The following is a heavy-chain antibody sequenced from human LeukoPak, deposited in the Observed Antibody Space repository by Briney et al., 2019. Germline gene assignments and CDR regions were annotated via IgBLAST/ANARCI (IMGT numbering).Heavy chain of an antibody. J-gene: IGHJ4*02. V-gene: IGHV3-30*02. CDR1: SFTFRSYG. D-gene: IGHD1-14*01. CDR2: IRYDGRNI. Sequence: GGSLRLSCAASSFTFRSYGMHWVRQAPGKGLEWVAFIRYDGRNIYYADSVKGRFTVFRDDSKNTLYLAMTSLRLEDTAVYYCANSWDSRYLSDYWGQGTLVTVSS. CDR3: ANSWDSRYLSDY.